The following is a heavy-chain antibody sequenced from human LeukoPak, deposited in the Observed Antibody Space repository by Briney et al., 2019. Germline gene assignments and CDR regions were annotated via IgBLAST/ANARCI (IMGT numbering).Heavy chain of an antibody. Sequence: PGGSLRLSCAASGFTVSSNYMSWVRQAPGKGLDWVSVIYSGGSTYYADSVKGRFTISRDNSKNTLYLQMNSLRAKDTAVYYCARVAYYYDSSGYWAPFDPWGQGTLVTVSS. CDR1: GFTVSSNY. V-gene: IGHV3-66*01. D-gene: IGHD3-22*01. CDR3: ARVAYYYDSSGYWAPFDP. J-gene: IGHJ5*02. CDR2: IYSGGST.